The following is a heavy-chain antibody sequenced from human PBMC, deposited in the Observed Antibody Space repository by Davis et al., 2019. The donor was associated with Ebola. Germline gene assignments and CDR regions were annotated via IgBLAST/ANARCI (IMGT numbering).Heavy chain of an antibody. V-gene: IGHV3-23*01. CDR1: GFTFSSFA. CDR3: VKGGPRDY. CDR2: VSGSGSIT. J-gene: IGHJ4*02. D-gene: IGHD3-16*01. Sequence: GESLKISCAASGFTFSSFAMSWVRQAPGKGLEWVSGVSGSGSITYYADSVKGRFTISRDNSKNTLYLQMNSLRAEDTAVYSCVKGGPRDYWGQGTLVTVSS.